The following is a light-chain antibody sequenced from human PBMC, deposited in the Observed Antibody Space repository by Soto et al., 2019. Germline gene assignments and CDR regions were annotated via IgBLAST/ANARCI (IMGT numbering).Light chain of an antibody. CDR2: DVS. CDR3: CSYAGKNNVI. V-gene: IGLV2-11*01. J-gene: IGLJ2*01. Sequence: QSALTQPRSVSGSPGQSVTISCTGTSSDIGGYNYVSWYRQYPGKAPKVMMYDVSKRPSGVPDRFSGSKSGNTASLTISGLQAEDEADYYCCSYAGKNNVIFGGGTKVTVL. CDR1: SSDIGGYNY.